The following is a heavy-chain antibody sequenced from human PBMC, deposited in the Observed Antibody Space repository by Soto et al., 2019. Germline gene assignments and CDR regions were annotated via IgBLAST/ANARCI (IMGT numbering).Heavy chain of an antibody. J-gene: IGHJ4*02. Sequence: QVQLVQSGAEVKRPGSSVKVSCKASGDTFAFHSINWVRQAPGLGLEWMGRINPILSMSTYAQRFQGSVTMTADKSTSTAYMVLSSLRSEDTAIYYCATSYGSGYRAFDYWGQGALVTVSS. V-gene: IGHV1-69*02. CDR3: ATSYGSGYRAFDY. D-gene: IGHD3-10*01. CDR2: INPILSMS. CDR1: GDTFAFHS.